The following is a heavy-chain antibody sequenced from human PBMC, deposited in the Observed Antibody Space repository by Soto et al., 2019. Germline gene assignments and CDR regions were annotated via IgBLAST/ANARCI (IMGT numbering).Heavy chain of an antibody. V-gene: IGHV4-39*01. CDR2: IYYSGST. J-gene: IGHJ4*02. D-gene: IGHD6-13*01. CDR3: ARLIAAAGTFGY. CDR1: GGSISSSSYY. Sequence: SETLSLTCTVSGGSISSSSYYWGWIRQPPGKGLEWIGSIYYSGSTYYNPSLKSRVTISVDTSKNQFSLKLSSVTAADTAVYYCARLIAAAGTFGYWGQGTLVTVSS.